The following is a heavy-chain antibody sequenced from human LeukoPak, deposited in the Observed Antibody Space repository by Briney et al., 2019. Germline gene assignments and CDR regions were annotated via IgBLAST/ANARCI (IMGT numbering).Heavy chain of an antibody. CDR2: ISGSGGSI. Sequence: GGSLRLSCAASGFTFSSYAMGWVRQAPGKGLEWVSAISGSGGSIYYADSVKGRFTISRDNSKNTLYLQMNSLRAEDTAVYYCARGRDSDAFDIWGQGTMVTVSS. V-gene: IGHV3-23*01. J-gene: IGHJ3*02. CDR3: ARGRDSDAFDI. D-gene: IGHD5-24*01. CDR1: GFTFSSYA.